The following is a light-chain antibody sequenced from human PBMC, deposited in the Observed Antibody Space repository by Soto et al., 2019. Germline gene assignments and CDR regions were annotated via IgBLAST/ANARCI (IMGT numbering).Light chain of an antibody. CDR3: QSYDSSLSGV. V-gene: IGLV1-40*01. Sequence: QSVLTQPPSVSGAPGQRVTISCTGSSSNIGAGYDVHWYLHLPGTAPKLLIYGNSNRPSGVPDRFSGSKSGTSASLAITGLQAEDEADYYCQSYDSSLSGVFGTGTKVTVL. J-gene: IGLJ1*01. CDR1: SSNIGAGYD. CDR2: GNS.